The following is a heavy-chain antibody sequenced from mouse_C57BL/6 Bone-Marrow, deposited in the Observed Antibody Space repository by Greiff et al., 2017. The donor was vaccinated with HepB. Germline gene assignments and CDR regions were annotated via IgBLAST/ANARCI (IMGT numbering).Heavy chain of an antibody. J-gene: IGHJ1*03. D-gene: IGHD2-4*01. CDR3: ASEGLRGYFDV. CDR1: GYTFTSYG. CDR2: IYPRSGNT. Sequence: QVQLQESGAELARPGASVKLSCKASGYTFTSYGISWVKQRTGQGLEWIGEIYPRSGNTYYNEKFKGKATMTADKSSSTAYMEIRSLTSEDSAVYFCASEGLRGYFDVWGTGTTVTVSS. V-gene: IGHV1-81*01.